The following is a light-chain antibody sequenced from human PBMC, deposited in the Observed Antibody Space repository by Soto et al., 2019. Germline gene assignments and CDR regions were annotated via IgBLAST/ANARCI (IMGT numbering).Light chain of an antibody. CDR3: QQFSSYPLT. V-gene: IGKV3-20*01. CDR2: DAS. CDR1: QTVRNHY. Sequence: EFALTQSPGTLSLSSGERATLSCRASQTVRNHYLAWYQQKPGQAPRVLIYDASSRATVIPDRFSGGVSGTDFTLTISRLEPEDFAVYYGQQFSSYPLTFGGGTKMDIK. J-gene: IGKJ4*01.